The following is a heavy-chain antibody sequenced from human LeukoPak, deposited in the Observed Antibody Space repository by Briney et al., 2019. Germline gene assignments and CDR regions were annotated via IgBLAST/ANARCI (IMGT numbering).Heavy chain of an antibody. CDR3: ATPATLVDY. V-gene: IGHV3-15*01. J-gene: IGHJ4*02. CDR1: GFTFSNAW. D-gene: IGHD4-23*01. Sequence: PGGSLRLSCAASGFTFSNAWMSWVRQAPGKGLEWVGRIKSKSDGGSTDYAAPVKDRFIISRDDSKNTLYLQMNSLKTEDTGVYYCATPATLVDYWGQGTLVTVSS. CDR2: IKSKSDGGST.